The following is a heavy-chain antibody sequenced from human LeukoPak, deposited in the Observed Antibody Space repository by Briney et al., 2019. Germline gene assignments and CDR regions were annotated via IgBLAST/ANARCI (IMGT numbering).Heavy chain of an antibody. CDR1: GGSISSYY. D-gene: IGHD3-22*01. V-gene: IGHV4-59*12. J-gene: IGHJ4*02. Sequence: SETLSLTCTVSGGSISSYYWSWIRQPPGKGLEWIGYIYYTGSPYYNPSLKSRLTISVDTSKNQFSLKLTSVTAADTAVYYCARAPRITMIVFFDYWGQGALVTVSS. CDR2: IYYTGSP. CDR3: ARAPRITMIVFFDY.